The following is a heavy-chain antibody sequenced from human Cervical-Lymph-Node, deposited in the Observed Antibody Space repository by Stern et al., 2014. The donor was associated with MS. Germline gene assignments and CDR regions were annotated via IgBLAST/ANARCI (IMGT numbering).Heavy chain of an antibody. CDR3: ASGTGSKRPTGNY. CDR2: INPSGDSA. Sequence: LQLLQSGPEVKKPRASVKVSCKASGYSFTSHYMHWVRQAPGQGLERVGIINPSGDSASYAKKLQGRVAMTRDTSTSTVYMELSSLRSEDTAVYYCASGTGSKRPTGNYWGQGTLVTVSS. V-gene: IGHV1-46*01. CDR1: GYSFTSHY. J-gene: IGHJ4*02. D-gene: IGHD3/OR15-3a*01.